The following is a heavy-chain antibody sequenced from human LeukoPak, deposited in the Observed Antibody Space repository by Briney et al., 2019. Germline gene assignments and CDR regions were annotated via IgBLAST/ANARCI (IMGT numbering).Heavy chain of an antibody. J-gene: IGHJ4*02. CDR2: ISGSGGSK. D-gene: IGHD3-16*02. CDR3: AKDPRRRVIAYFDY. CDR1: GFTFSSYA. Sequence: GGSLRLSCAASGFTFSSYAMSWVRQAPGKGLECVSFISGSGGSKYYADSVKGRFTISRDNSKNTLYLQMNSLRAEDTALYSCAKDPRRRVIAYFDYWGQGTLVTVSS. V-gene: IGHV3-23*01.